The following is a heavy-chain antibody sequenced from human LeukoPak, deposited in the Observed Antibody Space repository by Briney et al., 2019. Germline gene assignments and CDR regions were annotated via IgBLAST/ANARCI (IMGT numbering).Heavy chain of an antibody. CDR3: AKGRGSSGWYPLWYFDL. J-gene: IGHJ2*01. CDR1: GFTFSSYG. Sequence: PGGSLRLSCAASGFTFSSYGMHWVRQAPGKGLEWVAFIRYDGSNKYYADSVKGRFTISRDNSKNTLYLQMNSLRAEDTAVYYCAKGRGSSGWYPLWYFDLWGRGTLVTVSS. CDR2: IRYDGSNK. D-gene: IGHD6-19*01. V-gene: IGHV3-30*02.